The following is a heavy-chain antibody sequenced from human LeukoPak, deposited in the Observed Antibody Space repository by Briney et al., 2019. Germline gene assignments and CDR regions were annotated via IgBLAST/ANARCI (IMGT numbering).Heavy chain of an antibody. V-gene: IGHV3-33*08. J-gene: IGHJ6*02. CDR3: ARESFDWLLYPPTKYGMDV. Sequence: GGSLRLSCAASGFTFSSYGMHWVRQAPGKGLEWVAVICYDGSNKYYADSVKGRFTISRDNSKNTLYLQMNRLRAEDTAVYCCARESFDWLLYPPTKYGMDVWGQGTTVTVSS. CDR1: GFTFSSYG. CDR2: ICYDGSNK. D-gene: IGHD3-9*01.